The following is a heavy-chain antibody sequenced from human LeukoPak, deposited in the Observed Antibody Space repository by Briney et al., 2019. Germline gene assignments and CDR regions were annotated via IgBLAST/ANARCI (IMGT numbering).Heavy chain of an antibody. D-gene: IGHD2-2*01. J-gene: IGHJ3*02. CDR3: ARGIVVVPAAGSDAFDI. CDR2: IYYSGST. CDR1: GGSISSGDYY. Sequence: SQTLSLTCTVSGGSISSGDYYWSWIRQPPGKGLEWIGYIYYSGSTYYNPSLKSRVTISVDTSKNQFSLKLSSMTAADTAVYYCARGIVVVPAAGSDAFDIWGQGTMVTVSS. V-gene: IGHV4-30-4*08.